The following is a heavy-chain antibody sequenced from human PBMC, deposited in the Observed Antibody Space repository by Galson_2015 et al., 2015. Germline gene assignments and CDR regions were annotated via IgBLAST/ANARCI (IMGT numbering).Heavy chain of an antibody. CDR3: ARASLKILQSGYSYGYSAVDY. Sequence: SVKVSCKASGYTFTSYGISWVRQAPGQGLEWMGWISAYNGNTNYAQKLQGRVTMTTDTSTSTAYMELRSLRSDDTAVYYCARASLKILQSGYSYGYSAVDYWGQGTLVTASS. D-gene: IGHD5-18*01. CDR1: GYTFTSYG. CDR2: ISAYNGNT. J-gene: IGHJ4*02. V-gene: IGHV1-18*01.